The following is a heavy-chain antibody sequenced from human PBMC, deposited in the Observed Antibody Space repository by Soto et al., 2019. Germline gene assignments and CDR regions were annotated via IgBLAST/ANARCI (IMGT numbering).Heavy chain of an antibody. Sequence: ASVKVSCKASGYTFTSYGISWVRQAPGQGLEWMGWISAYNGNTNYAQKLQGRVTMTTDTSTSTAYMELRSLRSDDTAVYYWASTMAVAGNWFDPWGQGTLVTVSS. D-gene: IGHD6-19*01. J-gene: IGHJ5*02. CDR1: GYTFTSYG. V-gene: IGHV1-18*01. CDR3: ASTMAVAGNWFDP. CDR2: ISAYNGNT.